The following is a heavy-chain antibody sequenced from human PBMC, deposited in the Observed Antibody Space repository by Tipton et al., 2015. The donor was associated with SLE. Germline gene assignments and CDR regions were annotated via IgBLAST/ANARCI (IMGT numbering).Heavy chain of an antibody. V-gene: IGHV3-23*01. CDR2: ISGSGGST. Sequence: SLRLSCTASGFTFGDYAMSWVRQAPGKGLEWVSAISGSGGSTYYADSVKGRFTISRDNSKNTLYLQMNSLRAEDTAVYYCRHSGYPYYFDYWGQGTLVTVSS. CDR1: GFTFGDYA. CDR3: RHSGYPYYFDY. J-gene: IGHJ4*02. D-gene: IGHD5-12*01.